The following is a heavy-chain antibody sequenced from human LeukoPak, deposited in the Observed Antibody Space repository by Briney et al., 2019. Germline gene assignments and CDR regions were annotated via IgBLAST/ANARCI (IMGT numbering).Heavy chain of an antibody. D-gene: IGHD4/OR15-4a*01. CDR3: AREVRSYYSATIDY. CDR2: IYYSGST. V-gene: IGHV4-59*01. Sequence: SETLSLTCTVSGGSISSYYWSWIRQPPGKGLEWIGYIYYSGSTNYNPSLKSRVTISVDTSKNQFSLKLSSVTAADTAVYYCAREVRSYYSATIDYWGQGTLVTVSS. J-gene: IGHJ4*02. CDR1: GGSISSYY.